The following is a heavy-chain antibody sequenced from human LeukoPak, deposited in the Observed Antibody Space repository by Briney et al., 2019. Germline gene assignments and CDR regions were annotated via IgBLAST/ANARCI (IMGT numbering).Heavy chain of an antibody. J-gene: IGHJ4*02. CDR3: ARSDHLSIAAAGIFDY. CDR1: GFIFSNYE. Sequence: GGSLRLSCRASGFIFSNYEMNWVRQAPGKGLEYVSAISSNGGSTYYANSVKGRFTISRDNSKNTLYLQMGSLRAEDMAVYYCARSDHLSIAAAGIFDYWGQGTLVTVSS. CDR2: ISSNGGST. D-gene: IGHD6-13*01. V-gene: IGHV3-64*01.